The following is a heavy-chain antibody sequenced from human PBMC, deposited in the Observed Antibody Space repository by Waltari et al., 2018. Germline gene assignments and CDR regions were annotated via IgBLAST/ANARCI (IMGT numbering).Heavy chain of an antibody. CDR1: GGSFSGYS. CDR2: INHSGST. D-gene: IGHD3-9*01. Sequence: QVQLQQWGAGLLKPSETLSLTCAVYGGSFSGYSWSWIRQPPGKGLEWIGEINHSGSTNYNPSLKSRVTISVDTSKNQFSLKLSSVTAADTAVYYCARAPGLRYFDWWGQGTLVTVSS. CDR3: ARAPGLRYFDW. J-gene: IGHJ4*02. V-gene: IGHV4-34*01.